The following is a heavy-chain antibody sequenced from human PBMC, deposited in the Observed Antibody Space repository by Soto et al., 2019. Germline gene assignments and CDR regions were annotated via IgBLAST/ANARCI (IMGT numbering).Heavy chain of an antibody. CDR3: AKGEGVLRVLEWSPPPYS. CDR2: ISYDGSNK. D-gene: IGHD3-3*01. Sequence: PGGSLRLSCAASGFTFSSYGMHWVRQAPGKGLEWVAVISYDGSNKYYADSVKGRFTISRDNSKNTLYLQMNSLRAEDTAVYYCAKGEGVLRVLEWSPPPYSWGPGTTGTSPQ. J-gene: IGHJ4*02. CDR1: GFTFSSYG. V-gene: IGHV3-30*18.